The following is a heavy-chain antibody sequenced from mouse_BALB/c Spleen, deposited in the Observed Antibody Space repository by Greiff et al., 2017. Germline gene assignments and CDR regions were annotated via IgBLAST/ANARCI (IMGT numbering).Heavy chain of an antibody. CDR1: GFTFSSYT. J-gene: IGHJ2*01. CDR3: ARGQLGLPFDY. CDR2: ISNGGGST. Sequence: EVKLMESGGGLVKPGGSLKLSCAASGFTFSSYTMSWVRQTPEKRLEWVAYISNGGGSTYYPDTVKGRFTISRDNAKNTLYLQMSSLKSEDTAMYYCARGQLGLPFDYWGQGTTLTVSS. V-gene: IGHV5-12-2*01. D-gene: IGHD3-2*01.